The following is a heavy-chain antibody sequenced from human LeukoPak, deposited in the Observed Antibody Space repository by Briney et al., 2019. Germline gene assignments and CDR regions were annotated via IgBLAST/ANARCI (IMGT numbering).Heavy chain of an antibody. CDR3: ARASYTSGWRGAFDI. D-gene: IGHD6-19*01. CDR1: GLTVTSNY. CDR2: IYSGGDT. J-gene: IGHJ3*02. V-gene: IGHV3-53*04. Sequence: PGGSLRLSCVASGLTVTSNYMSGVRQAPGKGLQWVSDIYSGGDTFYADSMKGRFIISRHNSKSTLYLQMNSLRAEDTAVYYCARASYTSGWRGAFDIWGHGTMVTVSS.